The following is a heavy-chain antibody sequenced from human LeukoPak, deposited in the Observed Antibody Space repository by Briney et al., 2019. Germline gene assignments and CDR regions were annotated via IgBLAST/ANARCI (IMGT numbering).Heavy chain of an antibody. D-gene: IGHD3-3*01. CDR3: ARGYYDFWSGYSHYYFDY. J-gene: IGHJ4*02. CDR2: IKQDGSEK. CDR1: GFTFSDYY. V-gene: IGHV3-7*01. Sequence: PGGSLRLSCAASGFTFSDYYMSWIRQAPGKGLEWVANIKQDGSEKYYVDSVKGRFTISRDNAKNSLYLQMNSLRAEDTAVYYCARGYYDFWSGYSHYYFDYWGQGTLVTVSS.